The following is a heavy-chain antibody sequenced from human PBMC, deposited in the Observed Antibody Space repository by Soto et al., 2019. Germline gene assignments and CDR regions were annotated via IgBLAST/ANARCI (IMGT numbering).Heavy chain of an antibody. CDR2: ISLSGDYI. CDR3: ARATYNWNHEY. CDR1: GFPLEKCG. V-gene: IGHV3-21*01. J-gene: IGHJ4*02. D-gene: IGHD1-20*01. Sequence: GGSLRRPCAVAGFPLEKCGMNWVRHAAGKGLASVSSISLSGDYIYYADSVKGRFTISRDNARNSLYLQMNRLGVDDTALYFCARATYNWNHEYWGQGTQVTVSS.